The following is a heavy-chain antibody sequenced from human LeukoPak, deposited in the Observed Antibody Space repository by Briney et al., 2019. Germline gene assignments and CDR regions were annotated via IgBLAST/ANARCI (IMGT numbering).Heavy chain of an antibody. D-gene: IGHD6-19*01. CDR3: ARSLSSGWFDY. V-gene: IGHV4-34*01. CDR2: INHSGST. CDR1: GGSFSGYY. J-gene: IGHJ5*01. Sequence: PSETLSFTCAVYGGSFSGYYWSWIRQPPGKGLEWIGEINHSGSTNYNPSLKSRVTISVDTSKNQFSLKLSSVTAADTAVYYCARSLSSGWFDYWGQGTLVTVSS.